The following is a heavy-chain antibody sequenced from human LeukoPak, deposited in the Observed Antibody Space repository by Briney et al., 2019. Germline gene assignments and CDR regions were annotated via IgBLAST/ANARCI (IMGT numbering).Heavy chain of an antibody. D-gene: IGHD4-11*01. CDR3: GKDLNYGLDY. V-gene: IGHV3-23*01. CDR1: GFTFSGYS. J-gene: IGHJ4*02. CDR2: LSGSGDKT. Sequence: GGSLRLSCTASGFTFSGYSMNWIRQAPGKGLEWVSALSGSGDKTFYADSVKGRFTISRDNSKNTLYLQMNSLRAEDTAVYYCGKDLNYGLDYWGQGTLVTVSS.